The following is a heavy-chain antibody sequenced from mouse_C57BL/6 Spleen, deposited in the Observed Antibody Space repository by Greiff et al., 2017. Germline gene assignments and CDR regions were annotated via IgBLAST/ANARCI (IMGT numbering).Heavy chain of an antibody. CDR2: IWSGGST. D-gene: IGHD2-4*01. CDR1: GFSLTSYG. J-gene: IGHJ4*01. Sequence: VQLQQSGPGLVQPSQSLSITCTVSGFSLTSYGVHWVRQSPGKGLEWLGVIWSGGSTDYNAAFISRLSISKDNSKSQVFFKMNSLQADDTAIYYCASIYYDYDGRSMDYWGQGTSVTVSS. V-gene: IGHV2-2*01. CDR3: ASIYYDYDGRSMDY.